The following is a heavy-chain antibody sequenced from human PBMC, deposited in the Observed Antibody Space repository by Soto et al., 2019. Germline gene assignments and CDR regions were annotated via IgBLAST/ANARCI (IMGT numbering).Heavy chain of an antibody. Sequence: EVQLVESGGGLVQPGGSLRLSCAASGFTFSNNWMSWVRKAPGKGLGWVAYIKPDGSDQHYVDSVKGRFTISRDNAKNSLYLQMSNLRVEDTAAYYCASLGATATFDYWGQGTLVTISP. CDR2: IKPDGSDQ. V-gene: IGHV3-7*01. CDR1: GFTFSNNW. D-gene: IGHD3-3*01. CDR3: ASLGATATFDY. J-gene: IGHJ4*02.